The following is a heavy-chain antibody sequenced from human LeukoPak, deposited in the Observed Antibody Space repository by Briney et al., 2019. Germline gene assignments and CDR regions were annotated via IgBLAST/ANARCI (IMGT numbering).Heavy chain of an antibody. Sequence: PSETLSLTCTVSGGSISSGSYYWSWIRQPAGKGPEWIGRIYTSGSTNYNPSLKSRVTISVDTSKNQFSLKLSSVTAADTAVYYCARSYCSSTSCYTMDVWGKGTTVTVSS. CDR2: IYTSGST. D-gene: IGHD2-2*02. CDR1: GGSISSGSYY. J-gene: IGHJ6*03. V-gene: IGHV4-61*02. CDR3: ARSYCSSTSCYTMDV.